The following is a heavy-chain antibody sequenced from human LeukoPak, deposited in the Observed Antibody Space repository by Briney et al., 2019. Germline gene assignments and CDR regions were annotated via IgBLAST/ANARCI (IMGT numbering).Heavy chain of an antibody. J-gene: IGHJ4*02. V-gene: IGHV1-69*13. Sequence: ASVTVSCKASGGTFSSYAISWVRQAPGQGLEWMGGIIPIFGTANYAQKFQGRVTITADESTSTAYMELSSLRSEDTAVYYCAREPVLYYGSGSLSCWCQGTLVTVSS. CDR2: IIPIFGTA. CDR3: AREPVLYYGSGSLSC. D-gene: IGHD3-10*01. CDR1: GGTFSSYA.